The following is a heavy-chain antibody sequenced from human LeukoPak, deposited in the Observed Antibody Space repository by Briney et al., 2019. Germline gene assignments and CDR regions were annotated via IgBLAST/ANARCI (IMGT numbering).Heavy chain of an antibody. Sequence: SETLSLTCAVYGGSFSGYYWSWIRQPPGKGLEWIGEINHSGSTNYNPSLKSRVTISVDTSKNQFSLKLSSVTAADTAVYYCSAGRDYWGQGTLATVSS. CDR3: SAGRDY. V-gene: IGHV4-34*01. J-gene: IGHJ4*02. CDR2: INHSGST. CDR1: GGSFSGYY. D-gene: IGHD6-13*01.